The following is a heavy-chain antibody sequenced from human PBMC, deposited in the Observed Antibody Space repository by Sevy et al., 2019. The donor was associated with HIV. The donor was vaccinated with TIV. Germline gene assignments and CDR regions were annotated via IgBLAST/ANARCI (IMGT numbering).Heavy chain of an antibody. D-gene: IGHD2-2*01. CDR3: AREGCSKPHDY. CDR1: GFTFSNYA. V-gene: IGHV3-23*01. CDR2: FSFGCGKI. Sequence: ASLRLSCAASGFTFSNYAMSWVRQAPGKGLEWVSTFSFGCGKINYADSVKGRFTISRDNSKNTLYLQMNSLRAEDTALYYCAREGCSKPHDYWGQGTLVTVSS. J-gene: IGHJ4*02.